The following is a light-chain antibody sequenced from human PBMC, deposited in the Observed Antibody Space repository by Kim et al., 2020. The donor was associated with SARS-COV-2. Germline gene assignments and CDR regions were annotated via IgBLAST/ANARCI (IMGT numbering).Light chain of an antibody. CDR3: QQYGDTPPGSS. CDR1: QSLINSY. Sequence: ESAPPSRRASQSLINSYLAWYQQKPGQAPRLLIYGAYTRATGVPDRFRGSGSRTDFILTITRLEPEDFGVYYCQQYGDTPPGSSFGQGTKLEI. CDR2: GAY. V-gene: IGKV3-20*01. J-gene: IGKJ2*03.